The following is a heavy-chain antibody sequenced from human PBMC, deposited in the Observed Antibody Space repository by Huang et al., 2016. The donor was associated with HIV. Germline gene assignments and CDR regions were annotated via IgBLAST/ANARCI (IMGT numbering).Heavy chain of an antibody. J-gene: IGHJ5*02. Sequence: EVQLVQSGAEVRKPGESLRISCKTSGYKFSSYWIAWVRQTPGRGPEWMGSIAPDESETSYSLYLERQVAMSVDKSNNTAVLQWGGLEAADRALYFCTRLFAELESFYTPLYRGRTHNWFDPWGQGTLVIVS. D-gene: IGHD3-10*01. V-gene: IGHV5-51*01. CDR1: GYKFSSYW. CDR2: IAPDESET. CDR3: TRLFAELESFYTPLYRGRTHNWFDP.